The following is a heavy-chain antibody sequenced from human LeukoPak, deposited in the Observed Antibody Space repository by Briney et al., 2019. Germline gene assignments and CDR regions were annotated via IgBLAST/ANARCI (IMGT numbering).Heavy chain of an antibody. CDR2: IYTSGST. Sequence: PSETLSLTCTVSGGSISSGFYYWSWIRQPAGKGLEWIGRIYTSGSTNYNPSLKSRVTISVDTSKNQFSLKLSSVTAADTAVYYCARAPLGYCSSTSCYGNWFDPWGQGTLVTVSS. CDR3: ARAPLGYCSSTSCYGNWFDP. CDR1: GGSISSGFYY. V-gene: IGHV4-61*02. J-gene: IGHJ5*02. D-gene: IGHD2-2*01.